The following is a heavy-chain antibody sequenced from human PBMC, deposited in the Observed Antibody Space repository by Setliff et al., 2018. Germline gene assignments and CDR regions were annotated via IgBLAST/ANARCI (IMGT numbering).Heavy chain of an antibody. CDR3: ARDQFSSGWYGPPESYFDC. D-gene: IGHD6-19*01. Sequence: ETLSLTCSVSGGSITSGGGFYWAWIRQPPGKELEWIGSFYSFGSIYYSPSLKNRVTISGDTSSNQFSLNLNSVTAADTAVYYCARDQFSSGWYGPPESYFDCWGQGIQVTVSS. J-gene: IGHJ4*02. CDR2: FYSFGSI. V-gene: IGHV4-39*02. CDR1: GGSITSGGGFY.